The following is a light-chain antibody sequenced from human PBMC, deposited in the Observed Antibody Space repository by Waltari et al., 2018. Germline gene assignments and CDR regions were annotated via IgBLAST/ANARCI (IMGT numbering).Light chain of an antibody. CDR3: QQYNNWPLYT. V-gene: IGKV3-15*01. J-gene: IGKJ2*01. CDR2: GAS. Sequence: ETVMTQSPATLSVSPGGRATLSCRASQSLGTNLAWYQQKPGQAPKPLIHGASSRATGVPARFSGSGSGTDFTLTISSLQAEDFVVYYCQQYNNWPLYTFGQGTKLEI. CDR1: QSLGTN.